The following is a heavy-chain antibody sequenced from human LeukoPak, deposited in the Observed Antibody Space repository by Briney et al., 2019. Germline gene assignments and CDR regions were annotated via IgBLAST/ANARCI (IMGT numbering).Heavy chain of an antibody. Sequence: SQTLSLTCAISGDILFTNNVAWNWLRQSPSRGLEWLGRTYYRSKWSFDYAVSVKSRITINADTSKNQFSLQLNSVTPEDTAVYYCARGKYTSFDNWGQGTLVTVSS. CDR1: GDILFTNNVA. V-gene: IGHV6-1*01. D-gene: IGHD6-6*01. CDR2: TYYRSKWSF. J-gene: IGHJ4*02. CDR3: ARGKYTSFDN.